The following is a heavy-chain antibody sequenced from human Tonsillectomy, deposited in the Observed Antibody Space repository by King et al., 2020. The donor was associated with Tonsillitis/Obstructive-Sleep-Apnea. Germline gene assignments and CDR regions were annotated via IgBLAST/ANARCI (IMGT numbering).Heavy chain of an antibody. J-gene: IGHJ6*02. CDR3: ARDRDGMDV. Sequence: VQLQESGPGLVKPSQTLSLTCTVSGGSVSSGAYYWSWIRQHPGKGLEWIGNIYDSGNTYYNPSLKSRVIISVDTAENQFSLKLSSVTAADTAVYYCARDRDGMDVWGQGTKVTVSS. CDR1: GGSVSSGAYY. CDR2: IYDSGNT. V-gene: IGHV4-31*03.